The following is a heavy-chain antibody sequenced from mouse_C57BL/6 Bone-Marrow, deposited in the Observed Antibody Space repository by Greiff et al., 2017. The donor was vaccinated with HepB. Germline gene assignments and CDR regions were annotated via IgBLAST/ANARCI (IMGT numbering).Heavy chain of an antibody. J-gene: IGHJ1*03. CDR3: ARQSFYYYGSSYWYFDV. CDR1: GFTFSDYY. V-gene: IGHV5-12*01. Sequence: EVQGVESGGGLVQPGGSLKLSCAASGFTFSDYYMYWVRQTPEKRLEWVAYISNGGGSTYYPDTVKGRFTISRDNAKNTLYLQMSRLKSEDTAMYYCARQSFYYYGSSYWYFDVWGTGTTVTVSS. D-gene: IGHD1-1*01. CDR2: ISNGGGST.